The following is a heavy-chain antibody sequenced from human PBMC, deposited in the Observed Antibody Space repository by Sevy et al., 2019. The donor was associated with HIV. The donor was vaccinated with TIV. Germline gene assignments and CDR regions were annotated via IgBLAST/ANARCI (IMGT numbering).Heavy chain of an antibody. J-gene: IGHJ6*02. CDR1: GFTFSSYW. CDR2: INSDGSST. Sequence: GGSLRLSCAASGFTFSSYWMHWVRQAPGKGLVWVSRINSDGSSTSYANSVKGGFTISRDNAKNTLYLQMNSLRAEDTAVYYCARAPEVVISFYYYYGMDVWGQGTTVTVSS. CDR3: ARAPEVVISFYYYYGMDV. V-gene: IGHV3-74*01. D-gene: IGHD3-22*01.